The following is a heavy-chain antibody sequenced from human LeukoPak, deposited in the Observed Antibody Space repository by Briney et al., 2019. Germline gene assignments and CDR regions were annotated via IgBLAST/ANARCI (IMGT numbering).Heavy chain of an antibody. Sequence: SETLSLTCAVSGYSISSGYYWGWIRQPPGKGLEWIGSIYHSGSTYYNPSFKSRVTISVDTSKNQFSLKLSSVTAADTAVYYCARGSNYYFDYWGQGTLVTVSS. V-gene: IGHV4-38-2*01. J-gene: IGHJ4*02. D-gene: IGHD6-13*01. CDR3: ARGSNYYFDY. CDR1: GYSISSGYY. CDR2: IYHSGST.